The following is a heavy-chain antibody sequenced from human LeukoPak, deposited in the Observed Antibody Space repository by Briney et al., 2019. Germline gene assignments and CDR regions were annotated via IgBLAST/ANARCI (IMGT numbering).Heavy chain of an antibody. Sequence: GASVKVSCKVSGYTLTELSMHWVRQAPGKGLEWMGGFDPEDGETIYAQKFQGRVTMTEDTSTDTAYMELSSLRSEDTAVYYCATGDGKSYSSWGRGVFDYWGQGTLVTVSS. D-gene: IGHD6-13*01. CDR2: FDPEDGET. J-gene: IGHJ4*02. CDR1: GYTLTELS. CDR3: ATGDGKSYSSWGRGVFDY. V-gene: IGHV1-24*01.